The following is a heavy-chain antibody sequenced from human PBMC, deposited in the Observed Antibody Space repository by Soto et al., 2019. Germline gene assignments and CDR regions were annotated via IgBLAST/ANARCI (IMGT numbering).Heavy chain of an antibody. J-gene: IGHJ4*02. V-gene: IGHV1-69*01. D-gene: IGHD4-17*01. Sequence: QVQLVQSGAEVKKPGSSVKVSCKASGGTFSSYAISWVRQAPGQGLEWMGGIIPIFGTANYAQKFQGRVTITADESTSRAYMVLSILLSEYTVVYYWTRVTTVTDARFDYWGEGPLVTVSS. CDR3: TRVTTVTDARFDY. CDR1: GGTFSSYA. CDR2: IIPIFGTA.